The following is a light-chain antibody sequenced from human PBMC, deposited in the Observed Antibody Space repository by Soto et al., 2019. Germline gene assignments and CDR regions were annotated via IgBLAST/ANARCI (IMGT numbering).Light chain of an antibody. J-gene: IGLJ2*01. V-gene: IGLV2-14*01. CDR1: SSDIGVFNY. CDR3: TSFASASTLL. CDR2: EVT. Sequence: QSALTQPASVSGSPGQSITISCTGSSSDIGVFNYVSWYQQTPGNAPKLIIFEVTNRPSGVSNRFSGSKSGNPASLTISGLQAEAEANYYCTSFASASTLLFGGGTQLT.